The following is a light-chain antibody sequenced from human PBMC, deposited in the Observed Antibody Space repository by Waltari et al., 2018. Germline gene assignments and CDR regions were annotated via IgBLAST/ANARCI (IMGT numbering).Light chain of an antibody. Sequence: DFQMTQSPPPLSASVGDRATIPCRTSQSVRIYLISYQQKPGKATTLLIYDASNLQSGVPSRFSGSGSGTDFTLTISSVQPEDYATVYCQQSYSGPPSTFGQGTRLDIK. CDR3: QQSYSGPPST. CDR2: DAS. CDR1: QSVRIY. V-gene: IGKV1-39*01. J-gene: IGKJ5*01.